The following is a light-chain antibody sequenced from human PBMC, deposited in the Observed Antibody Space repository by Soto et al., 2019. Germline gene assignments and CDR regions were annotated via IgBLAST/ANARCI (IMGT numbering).Light chain of an antibody. CDR2: EVS. Sequence: LTQPASVSGSPGQSITISCTGTSSDVGSYNLVSWYQQHPGKAPKLMIYEVSKRPSGVSNRFSGSKSGNTASLTISGLQAEDEADYYCCSYAGSSTFEVIVFGTGTKVTVL. CDR1: SSDVGSYNL. V-gene: IGLV2-23*02. CDR3: CSYAGSSTFEVIV. J-gene: IGLJ1*01.